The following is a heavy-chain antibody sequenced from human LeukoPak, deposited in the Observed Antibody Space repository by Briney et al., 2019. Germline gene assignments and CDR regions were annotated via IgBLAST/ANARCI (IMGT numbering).Heavy chain of an antibody. CDR2: INYDGNTV. CDR1: GFSLSTHW. CDR3: ARGPSMFYDGSGFYAYFPY. D-gene: IGHD3-22*01. J-gene: IGHJ4*02. Sequence: GGSLRLSCVASGFSLSTHWMHWVRHAPGKGLVWVSRINYDGNTVDYADSVKGRVTVSRDNAKNTLYLRMNSLRVDDTAVYFCARGPSMFYDGSGFYAYFPYWGQGALVTVSS. V-gene: IGHV3-74*01.